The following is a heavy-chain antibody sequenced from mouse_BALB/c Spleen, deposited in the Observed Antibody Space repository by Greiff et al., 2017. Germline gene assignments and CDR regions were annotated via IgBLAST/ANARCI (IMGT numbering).Heavy chain of an antibody. CDR3: ARFDGYYGTLYYFDY. D-gene: IGHD2-3*01. J-gene: IGHJ2*01. CDR1: GYTFTDYW. CDR2: IDTSDSYT. V-gene: IGHV1-69*01. Sequence: VQLQQSGAELVMPGASVKMSCKASGYTFTDYWMHWVKQRPGQGLEWIGAIDTSDSYTSYNQKFKGKATLTVDESSSTAYMQLSSLTSEDSAVYYCARFDGYYGTLYYFDYWGQGTTLTVSS.